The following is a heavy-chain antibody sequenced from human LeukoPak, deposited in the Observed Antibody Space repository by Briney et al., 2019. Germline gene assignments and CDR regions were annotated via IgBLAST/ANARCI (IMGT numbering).Heavy chain of an antibody. CDR1: GFTVSSNY. CDR3: ASERWESGWIDY. CDR2: IYSGGST. V-gene: IGHV3-66*01. J-gene: IGHJ4*02. Sequence: GGSLRLSCAASGFTVSSNYMTWVRQAPGKGLEWVSVIYSGGSTYYADSVKGRFTISRDNSKNTLYLQMNSLRAEGMAVYYCASERWESGWIDYWGQGTLVTVSS. D-gene: IGHD6-19*01.